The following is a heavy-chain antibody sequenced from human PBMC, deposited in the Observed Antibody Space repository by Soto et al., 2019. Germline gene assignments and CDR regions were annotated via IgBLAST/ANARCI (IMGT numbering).Heavy chain of an antibody. Sequence: GASVKVSCKASGGTFSSYAISWVRQAPGQGLEWMGGIIPIFGTANYAQKFQGRVTITADESTSTAYMELSSLRSEDTAVYYCARDERTGYDFWSGYYSYYGMDVWGQGTTVTVSS. D-gene: IGHD3-3*01. CDR1: GGTFSSYA. J-gene: IGHJ6*02. CDR3: ARDERTGYDFWSGYYSYYGMDV. V-gene: IGHV1-69*13. CDR2: IIPIFGTA.